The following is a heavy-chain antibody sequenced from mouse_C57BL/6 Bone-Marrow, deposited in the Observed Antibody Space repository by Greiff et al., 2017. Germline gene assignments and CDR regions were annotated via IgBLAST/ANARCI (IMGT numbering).Heavy chain of an antibody. D-gene: IGHD2-5*01. CDR1: GYTFTSYW. V-gene: IGHV1-55*01. J-gene: IGHJ1*01. Sequence: VQLQQSGAELVKPGASVKMSCKASGYTFTSYWITWVKQRPGQGLEWIGDIYPGSGSTNYNEKFKSKATLTVDTSSSTAYMQRSSLTSEDSAVYYGAGPYCSNDWYFGVWGPGTTVTVSS. CDR2: IYPGSGST. CDR3: AGPYCSNDWYFGV.